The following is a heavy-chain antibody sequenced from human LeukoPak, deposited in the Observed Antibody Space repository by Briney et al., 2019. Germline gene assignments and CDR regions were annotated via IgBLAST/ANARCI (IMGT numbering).Heavy chain of an antibody. D-gene: IGHD3-3*01. V-gene: IGHV3-13*01. CDR3: ARVLFWSGSIQVYYFDY. Sequence: GGSLRLSCAASGFTFSSYDMHWVRQATGKGLEWVSAIGTAGDTYYPGSVKGRFTISRDNAKNSLYLQMNSLRAEDTAVYYCARVLFWSGSIQVYYFDYWGQGTLVTVSS. CDR1: GFTFSSYD. J-gene: IGHJ4*02. CDR2: IGTAGDT.